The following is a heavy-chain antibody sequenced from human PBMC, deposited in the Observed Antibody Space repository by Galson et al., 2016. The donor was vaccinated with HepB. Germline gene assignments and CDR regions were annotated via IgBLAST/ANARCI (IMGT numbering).Heavy chain of an antibody. CDR2: IIPISGIT. V-gene: IGHV1-69*13. CDR1: GGTFSDYG. Sequence: SVKVSCKASGGTFSDYGLSWVRQAPGQGLEWMRGIIPISGITNYAERFQGRVTFTADESTSTAYMELSSLRSADTAVYYCARAENYDILTGSSYYFDYWGQGTLVTVSS. D-gene: IGHD3-9*01. CDR3: ARAENYDILTGSSYYFDY. J-gene: IGHJ4*02.